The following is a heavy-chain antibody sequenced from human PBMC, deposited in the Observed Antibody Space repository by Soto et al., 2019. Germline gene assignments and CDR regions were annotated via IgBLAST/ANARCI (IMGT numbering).Heavy chain of an antibody. CDR1: GGSIGGYY. J-gene: IGHJ3*02. Sequence: SETLSLTCTASGGSIGGYYWSWIRQSPEKGLEWIGNIYYSGSTLYNPSLKSRVTVSLDTSKNQFSLKATSVTPADTAVYYCARVGQSIAARRAFDIWGQGTMVTVSS. CDR2: IYYSGST. CDR3: ARVGQSIAARRAFDI. V-gene: IGHV4-59*01. D-gene: IGHD6-6*01.